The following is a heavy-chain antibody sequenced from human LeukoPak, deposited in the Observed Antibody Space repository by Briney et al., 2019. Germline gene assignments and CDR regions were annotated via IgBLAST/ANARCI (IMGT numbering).Heavy chain of an antibody. CDR2: ISNSGSII. J-gene: IGHJ6*02. CDR1: GFTFSDYY. CDR3: ARDQSYYGSGSPMNV. Sequence: PGVSLRLSCAASGFTFSDYYTSWIRQAPGGGLGWVSYISNSGSIIYYADSVKGRFTISRDNAKNSLYLQMNSLRAEDTAVYYCARDQSYYGSGSPMNVWGEGTTVTVSS. V-gene: IGHV3-11*04. D-gene: IGHD3-10*01.